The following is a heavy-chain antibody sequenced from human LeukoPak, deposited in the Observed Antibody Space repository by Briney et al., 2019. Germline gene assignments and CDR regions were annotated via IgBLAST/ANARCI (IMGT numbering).Heavy chain of an antibody. CDR1: GGSISSGGYY. CDR3: ATAFLWDSSRGAFDY. D-gene: IGHD3-22*01. J-gene: IGHJ4*02. V-gene: IGHV4-31*03. Sequence: PSETLSLTCTVSGGSISSGGYYWNWIRQHPGKGLEWIGYIYYSGSTYYNPSLKSRVTISVDTSKNQFSLKLSSVTAADTAVYYCATAFLWDSSRGAFDYWGQGTLVTVSS. CDR2: IYYSGST.